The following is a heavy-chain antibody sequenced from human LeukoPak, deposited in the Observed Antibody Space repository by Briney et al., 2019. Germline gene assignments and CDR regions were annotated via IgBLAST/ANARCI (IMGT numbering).Heavy chain of an antibody. V-gene: IGHV4-39*01. D-gene: IGHD6-6*01. Sequence: SETLSLTCTVSGGSISSSSYYWGWIRQPPGKGLEWIGSIYYSGSTYYNPSLKSRVTISVDTSKNQFSLKLSSVTAADTAVYYCARYKSPSITDAFDIWGQGTMVTVSS. CDR2: IYYSGST. CDR1: GGSISSSSYY. CDR3: ARYKSPSITDAFDI. J-gene: IGHJ3*02.